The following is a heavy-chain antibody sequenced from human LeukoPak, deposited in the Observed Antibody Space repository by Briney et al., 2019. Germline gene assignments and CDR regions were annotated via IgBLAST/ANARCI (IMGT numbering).Heavy chain of an antibody. Sequence: GGSLLLSCGASGFTFISYAMSWGRRPPGKGLEGVSGISGSGDSTYYADSVKGQFAISRDNSKNTLYLQMNSLRAEDTAVYYCAKEGPRGLAFDIWGQGTMVTVSS. CDR2: ISGSGDST. V-gene: IGHV3-23*01. J-gene: IGHJ3*02. CDR3: AKEGPRGLAFDI. CDR1: GFTFISYA.